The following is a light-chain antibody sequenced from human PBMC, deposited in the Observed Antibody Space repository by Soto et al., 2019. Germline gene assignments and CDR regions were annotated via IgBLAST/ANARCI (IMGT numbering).Light chain of an antibody. CDR3: SSYAGPNFVV. CDR1: SSNIGAGFD. J-gene: IGLJ2*01. Sequence: QSVLTQPPSVSGAPGQRVTISCTGSSSNIGAGFDVHWYHQIAGTAPKLLIYGNSNRPSGVPDRFSGSRSGNTASLIVSGLQTEDEGAYYCSSYAGPNFVVFGGGTKVTVL. V-gene: IGLV1-40*01. CDR2: GNS.